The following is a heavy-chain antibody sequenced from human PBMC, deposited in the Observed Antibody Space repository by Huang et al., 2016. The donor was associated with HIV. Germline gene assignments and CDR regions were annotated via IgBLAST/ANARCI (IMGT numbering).Heavy chain of an antibody. V-gene: IGHV1-69*13. CDR1: GGTFSSYA. Sequence: QVQLVQSGAEVKKPGSSVKVSCKASGGTFSSYALSWVRQAPGQGLEWMGGIIPIVSTVNDAQKVQGRVTITADESTTTAYMELNSLRSEDTAVYYCTSGDPIVNWFDPWGQGTLVTVSS. CDR2: IIPIVSTV. D-gene: IGHD3-16*02. J-gene: IGHJ5*02. CDR3: TSGDPIVNWFDP.